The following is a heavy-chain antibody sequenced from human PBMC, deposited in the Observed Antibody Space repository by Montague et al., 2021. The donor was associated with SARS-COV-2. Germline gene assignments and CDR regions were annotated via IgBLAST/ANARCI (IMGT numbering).Heavy chain of an antibody. Sequence: SLRLSCAASGFTVSSNNMSWVRQAPGKGLEWVSVIYSRRSTQYADSVKSSCTISTDKSNYTLYLQMNSLTAEDTADYYCAARADYYYGMDVWGQGTSVTVSS. CDR1: GFTVSSNN. CDR2: IYSRRST. J-gene: IGHJ6*02. V-gene: IGHV3-66*01. CDR3: AARADYYYGMDV.